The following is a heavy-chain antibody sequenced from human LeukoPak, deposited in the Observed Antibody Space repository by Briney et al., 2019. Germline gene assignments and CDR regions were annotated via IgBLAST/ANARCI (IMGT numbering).Heavy chain of an antibody. V-gene: IGHV3-7*03. J-gene: IGHJ6*02. D-gene: IGHD3-16*01. CDR1: GFTFSSYW. Sequence: GGSLRLSCAASGFTFSSYWMNWARQAPGKGLEWVASINHNGNVNYYVDSVKGRFTISRDYAKNSLYLQMSNLRAEDTAVYSCARGGGLDVWGQGATVTVSS. CDR2: INHNGNVN. CDR3: ARGGGLDV.